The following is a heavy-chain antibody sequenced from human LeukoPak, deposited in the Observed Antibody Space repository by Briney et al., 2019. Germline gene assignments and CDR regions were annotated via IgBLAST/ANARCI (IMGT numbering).Heavy chain of an antibody. CDR2: INHSGST. D-gene: IGHD1-26*01. CDR1: GGSFSGYY. CDR3: ARPVGATTVYWYFDL. V-gene: IGHV4-34*01. Sequence: SETLSLTCAVYGGSFSGYYWSWIRQPPGKGLEWIGEINHSGSTNYNPSLKSRVTISVDTSKNQFSLKLSSVTAADTAVYYCARPVGATTVYWYFDLWGRGTLVTVSS. J-gene: IGHJ2*01.